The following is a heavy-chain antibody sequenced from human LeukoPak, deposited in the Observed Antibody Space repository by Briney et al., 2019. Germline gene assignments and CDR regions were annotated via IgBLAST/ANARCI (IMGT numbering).Heavy chain of an antibody. Sequence: PSETLSLTCTISGVSISSYYWSWIRQPPGKGLEWIGYIYYSGSTNYNPSLKSRVTISIDTSKNQFSLKLSSVTAADTAVYYCARGVKRSSGLGFNYWGQGTLVTVSS. D-gene: IGHD3-22*01. V-gene: IGHV4-59*01. CDR2: IYYSGST. J-gene: IGHJ4*02. CDR3: ARGVKRSSGLGFNY. CDR1: GVSISSYY.